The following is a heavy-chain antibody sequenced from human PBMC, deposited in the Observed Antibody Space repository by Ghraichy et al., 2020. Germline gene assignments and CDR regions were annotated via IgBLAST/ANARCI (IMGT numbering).Heavy chain of an antibody. Sequence: LSLTCAASGFTFSSYSMNWVRQAPGKGLEWVSYISSSSSTIYYADSVKGRFTISRDNAKNSLYLQMNSLRDEDTAVYYCARDRGVKWELLGNWYFDLWGRGTLVTVSS. CDR3: ARDRGVKWELLGNWYFDL. CDR1: GFTFSSYS. J-gene: IGHJ2*01. D-gene: IGHD1-26*01. CDR2: ISSSSSTI. V-gene: IGHV3-48*02.